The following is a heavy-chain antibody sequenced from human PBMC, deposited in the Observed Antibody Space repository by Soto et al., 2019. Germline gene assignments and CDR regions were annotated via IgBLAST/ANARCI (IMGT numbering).Heavy chain of an antibody. CDR3: ARVLEWLYYDY. D-gene: IGHD3-3*01. J-gene: IGHJ4*02. Sequence: PGESLKISCKASGYRFTSYWIGWVRQMPGKGLEWMGIIFPGDSDTRYSPSFQGQVTVSADKSINTAYLQWSSLKASDTAMYYCARVLEWLYYDYWGQGTLVTVSS. V-gene: IGHV5-51*01. CDR1: GYRFTSYW. CDR2: IFPGDSDT.